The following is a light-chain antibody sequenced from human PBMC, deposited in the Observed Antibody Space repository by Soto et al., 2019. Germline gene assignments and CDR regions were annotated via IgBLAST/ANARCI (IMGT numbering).Light chain of an antibody. V-gene: IGLV2-14*01. Sequence: QSVLTQSASVSGSPGQSXTISCTGTSSDLGSYNYVSWYQQHPGKAPKLMIYEVSNRPSGVSNRFSGSKSGNTASLTISGLQAEDEXDYYCSSYTSGSTLYVFGSGTKLTVL. CDR1: SSDLGSYNY. J-gene: IGLJ1*01. CDR3: SSYTSGSTLYV. CDR2: EVS.